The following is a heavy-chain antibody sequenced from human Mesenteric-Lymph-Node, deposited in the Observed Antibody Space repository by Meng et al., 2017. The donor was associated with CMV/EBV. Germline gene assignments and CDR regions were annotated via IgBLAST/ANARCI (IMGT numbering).Heavy chain of an antibody. D-gene: IGHD3-22*01. CDR3: ARGGSYYDSSGSILEYFQH. CDR1: TFTRYD. V-gene: IGHV1-8*01. J-gene: IGHJ1*01. CDR2: MNPNSGNT. Sequence: TFTRYDINWVRQATGQGLEWMGWMNPNSGNTDYAQKFQGRVTMTRNTSISTAYVELSSLRSEDTAVYYCARGGSYYDSSGSILEYFQHWGQGTLVTVSS.